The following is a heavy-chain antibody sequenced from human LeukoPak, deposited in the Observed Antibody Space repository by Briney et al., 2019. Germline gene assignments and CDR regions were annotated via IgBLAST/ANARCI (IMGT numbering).Heavy chain of an antibody. CDR1: GFTFSSHK. D-gene: IGHD3-10*01. V-gene: IGHV3-7*01. CDR2: INQDGSEK. CDR3: ARDEGTY. J-gene: IGHJ4*02. Sequence: GGSLRLSCVASGFTFSSHKMTWVRQAPGKGLEWVANINQDGSEKNYVDSVKGQFTISRDNARNSLYLQMNSLRTEDTAVYYCARDEGTYWGQGTLVTVSS.